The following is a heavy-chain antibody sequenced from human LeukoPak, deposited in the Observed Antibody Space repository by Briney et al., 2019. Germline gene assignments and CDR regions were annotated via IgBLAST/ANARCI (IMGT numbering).Heavy chain of an antibody. D-gene: IGHD2-15*01. CDR3: ARDRKVVAATSYYFDY. V-gene: IGHV4-4*02. J-gene: IGHJ4*02. CDR1: GGSISSSNW. CDR2: IYYSGST. Sequence: SGTLSLTCAVSGGSISSSNWWSWVRQPPGKGLEWIGEIYYSGSTYYNPSLKSRVTISVDQSKNQFSLRLSSVTAADTAVYYCARDRKVVAATSYYFDYWGQGTLVTVSS.